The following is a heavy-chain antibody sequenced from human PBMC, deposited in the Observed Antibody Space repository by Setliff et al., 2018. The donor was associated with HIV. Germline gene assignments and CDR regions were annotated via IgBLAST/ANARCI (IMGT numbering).Heavy chain of an antibody. Sequence: SETLSLTCTVSGGSISSSSYYRGWIRQPPGKGLEWIGTIYYTGSTYYNPSLKSRVTISVDTSKNQFSLKLSSVTAADTAVYYCAKEARGIPTTGTGYWGQGALVTVSS. CDR3: AKEARGIPTTGTGY. V-gene: IGHV4-39*02. CDR1: GGSISSSSYY. D-gene: IGHD6-13*01. J-gene: IGHJ4*02. CDR2: IYYTGST.